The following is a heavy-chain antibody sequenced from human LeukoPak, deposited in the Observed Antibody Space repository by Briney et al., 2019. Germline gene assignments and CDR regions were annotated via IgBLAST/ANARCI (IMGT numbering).Heavy chain of an antibody. Sequence: SETLSLTCTVSGGSISSGSYYWSWIRQPAGKGLEWIGRIYTSGSTNYNPSLKSRVTISVDTSKNQFSLKLSSVTAADTAVYYCARGIQLISHWFDPWGQGTLVTVSS. CDR2: IYTSGST. V-gene: IGHV4-61*02. D-gene: IGHD5-18*01. J-gene: IGHJ5*02. CDR1: GGSISSGSYY. CDR3: ARGIQLISHWFDP.